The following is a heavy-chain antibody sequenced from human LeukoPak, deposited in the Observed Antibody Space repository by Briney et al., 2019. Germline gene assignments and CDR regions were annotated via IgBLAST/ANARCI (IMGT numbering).Heavy chain of an antibody. D-gene: IGHD3-22*01. CDR2: IIPIFGTA. CDR3: ARDREQYYYDSSGYYLY. V-gene: IGHV1-69*13. Sequence: ASVKVSCKASGGTFSSYAISWVRQAPGQGLEWMGGIIPIFGTANYAQKFQGRVTITADESTSTAYMELSSLRAEDTAVYYCARDREQYYYDSSGYYLYWGQGTLVTVSS. CDR1: GGTFSSYA. J-gene: IGHJ4*02.